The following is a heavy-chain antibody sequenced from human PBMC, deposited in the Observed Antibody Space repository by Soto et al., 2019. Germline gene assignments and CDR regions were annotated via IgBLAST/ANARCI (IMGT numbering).Heavy chain of an antibody. CDR2: ISWNSGSA. V-gene: IGHV3-9*01. CDR1: GFTFDDYA. D-gene: IGHD3-22*01. J-gene: IGHJ4*02. Sequence: EVQLVESGGGLVQPGRSLRLSCAASGFTFDDYAMHWVRQLPGKGLEWVSGISWNSGSAAYMDSVKGRFLISRDNAKKSPFLQMRSLRPEDTALYYCVKGLNYNFDNIGFHGWGQGTLVTVSS. CDR3: VKGLNYNFDNIGFHG.